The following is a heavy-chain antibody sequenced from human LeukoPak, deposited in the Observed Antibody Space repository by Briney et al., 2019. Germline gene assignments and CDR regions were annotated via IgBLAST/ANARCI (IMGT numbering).Heavy chain of an antibody. V-gene: IGHV1-2*02. CDR1: GYTFTGYY. CDR3: ARVVPAAISYYYYGMDV. D-gene: IGHD2-2*01. J-gene: IGHJ6*02. CDR2: INPNSGGT. Sequence: ASVKVSCKASGYTFTGYYMHWVRQAPGQGLEWMGWINPNSGGTNYAQKFQGRVTMTRDTSISTAYMELSRLRPDDTAVYYCARVVPAAISYYYYGMDVWGQGTTVTVSS.